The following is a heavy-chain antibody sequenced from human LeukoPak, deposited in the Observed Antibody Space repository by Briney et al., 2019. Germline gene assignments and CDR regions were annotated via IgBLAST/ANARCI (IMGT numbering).Heavy chain of an antibody. D-gene: IGHD1-26*01. CDR2: IWYDGGNK. CDR3: AKDRGSYCLDY. Sequence: GGSLRLSCAASGFTFSSYGMYWVRQAPGKGLEWVAVIWYDGGNKYYADSVKGRFTISRGNSKNTLYLQMNSLRAEDTAVYYCAKDRGSYCLDYWGQGTLVTVSS. V-gene: IGHV3-33*06. CDR1: GFTFSSYG. J-gene: IGHJ4*02.